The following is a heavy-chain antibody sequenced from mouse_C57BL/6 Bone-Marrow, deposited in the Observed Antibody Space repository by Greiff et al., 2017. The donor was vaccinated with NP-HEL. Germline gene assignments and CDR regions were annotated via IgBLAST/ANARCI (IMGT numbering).Heavy chain of an antibody. CDR1: GYTFTSYW. J-gene: IGHJ3*01. V-gene: IGHV1-61*01. CDR3: ARSYYSNCAY. Sequence: QVQLQQSGAELVRPGSSVKLSCKASGYTFTSYWMDWVKQRPGQGLEWIGNIYPSDSETHYNQKFKDKATLTVDKSSSTADMQLSSLTSEDSAVYYCARSYYSNCAYWGQGTLVTVSA. D-gene: IGHD2-5*01. CDR2: IYPSDSET.